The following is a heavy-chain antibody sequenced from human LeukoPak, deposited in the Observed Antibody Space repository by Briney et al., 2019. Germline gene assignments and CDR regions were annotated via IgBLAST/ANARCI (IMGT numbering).Heavy chain of an antibody. D-gene: IGHD3-22*01. V-gene: IGHV3-11*06. Sequence: PGGSLRLSCAASGFTSSDYYMSWIRQAPGKGLEWVSYISSSSSYTNYADSVKGRFTISRDNVKNSLYLQMNSLRAEDTAVYYCARGASGYYDSSGRLFDPWGQGALVTVSS. CDR1: GFTSSDYY. CDR2: ISSSSSYT. CDR3: ARGASGYYDSSGRLFDP. J-gene: IGHJ5*02.